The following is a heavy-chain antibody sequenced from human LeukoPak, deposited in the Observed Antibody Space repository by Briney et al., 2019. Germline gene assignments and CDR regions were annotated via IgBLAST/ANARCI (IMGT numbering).Heavy chain of an antibody. CDR3: ARGWGFYYFDS. V-gene: IGHV3-21*01. J-gene: IGHJ4*02. Sequence: GGSLRLSCAASGFTFSSYTMSWVRQAPGKGLEWVSSFTSSSSSIYYADSVKGRFTIPRDNAKNSLYLQLNSLRAEDTAVYYCARGWGFYYFDSWGQGTLVTVSS. CDR1: GFTFSSYT. D-gene: IGHD1-26*01. CDR2: FTSSSSSI.